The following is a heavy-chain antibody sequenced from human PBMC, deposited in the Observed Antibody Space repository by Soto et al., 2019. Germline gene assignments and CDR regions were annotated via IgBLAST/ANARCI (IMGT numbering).Heavy chain of an antibody. J-gene: IGHJ4*02. CDR2: ISGSGGST. V-gene: IGHV3-23*01. D-gene: IGHD1-26*01. CDR3: AKASEAGSYEPQKFDY. CDR1: GFTFSSYA. Sequence: GGSLRLSCAASGFTFSSYAMSWVRQAPGKGLEWVSAISGSGGSTYYAESVKGRFTISRDNSKKPLYLQMNSLRAEDTAVYYCAKASEAGSYEPQKFDYWGQGTLVTVSS.